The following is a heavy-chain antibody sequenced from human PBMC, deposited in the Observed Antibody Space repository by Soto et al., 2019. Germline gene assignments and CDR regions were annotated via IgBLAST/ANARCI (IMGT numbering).Heavy chain of an antibody. Sequence: QVQLVQSVAEVKKPGASVKISCKASGYTFIHYYIHWVRQAPGQGLEWMAIINPNGGSTNYAQKFQCRVTVTSDTSTTKVSRELNSLKFDDTAVYFCARSLLQGNVWGQGTLVTVSS. V-gene: IGHV1-46*01. CDR1: GYTFIHYY. CDR3: ARSLLQGNV. CDR2: INPNGGST. J-gene: IGHJ4*02.